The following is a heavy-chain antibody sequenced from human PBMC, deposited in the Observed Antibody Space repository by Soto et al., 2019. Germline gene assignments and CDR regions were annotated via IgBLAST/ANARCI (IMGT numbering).Heavy chain of an antibody. CDR2: IYYSGST. CDR3: ARGIVDVVVPAALFDP. CDR1: GGSISSYY. J-gene: IGHJ5*02. D-gene: IGHD2-2*01. Sequence: SETLSLTCTVSGGSISSYYWSWIRQPPGKGLEWIGYIYYSGSTNYNPSLKSRVTISVDTSKNQFSLKLSSVTAADTAVYYCARGIVDVVVPAALFDPWGKGTLVTVSS. V-gene: IGHV4-59*01.